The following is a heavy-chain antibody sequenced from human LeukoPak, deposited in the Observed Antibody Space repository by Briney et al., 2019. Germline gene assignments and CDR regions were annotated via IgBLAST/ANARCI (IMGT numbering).Heavy chain of an antibody. J-gene: IGHJ6*03. CDR2: FYSGGST. CDR3: ARDPSNGDYDYYYYMDV. V-gene: IGHV3-66*02. Sequence: GGSLRLSCAASGFTVSSNYMSWVRQAPGKGLEWVSVFYSGGSTYYADSVKGRFTISRDNSKNTLYLQMNSLRAEDTAVYYCARDPSNGDYDYYYYMDVWGKGTTVTVSS. CDR1: GFTVSSNY. D-gene: IGHD4-17*01.